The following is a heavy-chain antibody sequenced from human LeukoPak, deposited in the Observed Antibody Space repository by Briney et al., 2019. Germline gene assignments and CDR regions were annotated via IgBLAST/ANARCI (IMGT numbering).Heavy chain of an antibody. Sequence: PSETLSLTCTVSGGSINSYYWGWIRQPAGKGLEWISRIYTSGSTKYNPSLKSRVTMSVDTSKNQFSLNLTSVTAADTAVYYCAKASRQGAVASPLDYWGQGTLVTVSS. D-gene: IGHD6-19*01. CDR1: GGSINSYY. V-gene: IGHV4-4*07. CDR3: AKASRQGAVASPLDY. J-gene: IGHJ4*02. CDR2: IYTSGST.